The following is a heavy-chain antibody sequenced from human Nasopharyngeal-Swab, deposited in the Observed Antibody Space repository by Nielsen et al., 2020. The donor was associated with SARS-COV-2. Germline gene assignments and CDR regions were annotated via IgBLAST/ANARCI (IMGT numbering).Heavy chain of an antibody. J-gene: IGHJ6*02. CDR1: GGSIISSSHY. CDR3: ARESGGYYYFYGMDV. V-gene: IGHV4-39*07. Sequence: SETLSLTCSVPGGSIISSSHYWGWIRQSPGNGLEWIGSIYYTGQTYYNASLESRVTISIDTSKNQFSLQLRSVTAADTATYYCARESGGYYYFYGMDVWGQGTAVTVSS. D-gene: IGHD1-26*01. CDR2: IYYTGQT.